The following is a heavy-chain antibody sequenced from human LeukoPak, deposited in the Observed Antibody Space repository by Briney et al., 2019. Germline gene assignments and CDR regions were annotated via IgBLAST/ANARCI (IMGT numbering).Heavy chain of an antibody. CDR1: GFTFSSYW. Sequence: HPGGSLRLSCAASGFTFSSYWMSWVRQAPGKGLEWVANINQDGSEKYYVDSVGGRFNISRDNARNSLYLQMNSLGVDDTAVYFCSADPGDYWGQGTLVSVSS. J-gene: IGHJ4*02. D-gene: IGHD7-27*01. CDR3: SADPGDY. CDR2: INQDGSEK. V-gene: IGHV3-7*01.